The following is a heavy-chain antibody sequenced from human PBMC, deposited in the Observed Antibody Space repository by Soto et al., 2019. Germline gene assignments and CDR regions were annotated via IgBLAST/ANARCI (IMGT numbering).Heavy chain of an antibody. CDR1: GFTFSDYV. J-gene: IGHJ4*02. V-gene: IGHV3-30*03. Sequence: QVPLVESGGGVVQPGRSLRLSCAASGFTFSDYVMHWVRQVPGKGLEWVAIISHDERIKYYADSVKGRFTISRDNSNNMLYLQMDSLQTEDTALYYCARRLGGASSDLLDYWGQGTLVTVSS. CDR2: ISHDERIK. D-gene: IGHD3-22*01. CDR3: ARRLGGASSDLLDY.